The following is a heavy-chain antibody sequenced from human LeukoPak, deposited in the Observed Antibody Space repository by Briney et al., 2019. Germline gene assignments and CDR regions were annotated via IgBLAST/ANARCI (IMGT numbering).Heavy chain of an antibody. CDR3: ARGGWRDVGYCSSTSCYAQYYFDY. V-gene: IGHV3-21*01. Sequence: GGSLRLSCAVSGFTFSSYSVNWVRQARGKGLEWVSSISSSSSHIYHADSVKGRFTISRDNAKNSLYLQMNSLRAEDTAVYYCARGGWRDVGYCSSTSCYAQYYFDYWGQGTLVTVSS. D-gene: IGHD2-2*01. J-gene: IGHJ4*02. CDR1: GFTFSSYS. CDR2: ISSSSSHI.